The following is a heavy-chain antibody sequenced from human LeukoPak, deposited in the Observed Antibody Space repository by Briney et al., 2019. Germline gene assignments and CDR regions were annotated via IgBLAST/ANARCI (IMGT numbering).Heavy chain of an antibody. J-gene: IGHJ4*02. D-gene: IGHD3-22*01. V-gene: IGHV1-2*02. CDR1: GYIFTGYY. CDR3: AKVTVATILNYYDSSGAFDY. CDR2: INPNSGGT. Sequence: ASVKVSCKASGYIFTGYYMHWVRQAPGQGLEWMGWINPNSGGTNYAQKSQGRVTMTRDTSISAAYMELSRLRSDDTAVYYCAKVTVATILNYYDSSGAFDYWGQGTLVTVSS.